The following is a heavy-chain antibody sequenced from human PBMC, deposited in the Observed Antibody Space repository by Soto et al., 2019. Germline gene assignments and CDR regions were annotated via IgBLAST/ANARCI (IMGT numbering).Heavy chain of an antibody. Sequence: QVQLQQWGAGLLKPSETLSLTCAVYGGSFSGYYWSWIRQPPGKGLEWIGEINHSGSTNYNPPLKSRVTISVDTSKNQFSLKLSSVTAADTAVYYCATREGGLYDYVWGSYRLRGFFDYWGQGTLVTVSS. J-gene: IGHJ4*02. CDR3: ATREGGLYDYVWGSYRLRGFFDY. D-gene: IGHD3-16*02. CDR1: GGSFSGYY. V-gene: IGHV4-34*01. CDR2: INHSGST.